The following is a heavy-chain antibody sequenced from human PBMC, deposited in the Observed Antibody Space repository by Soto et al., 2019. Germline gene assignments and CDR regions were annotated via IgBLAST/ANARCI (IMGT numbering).Heavy chain of an antibody. Sequence: SGTPDLACTVAGDTINSSYWSWIRQHPGKGLEWIGYIYYSGSTNYNPSLKSRVTISVDTSKNQFSLKLSSVTAADTAVYHCARDYPQGTGTFDYWGQGTLVTVSS. J-gene: IGHJ4*02. V-gene: IGHV4-59*01. CDR3: ARDYPQGTGTFDY. D-gene: IGHD1-1*01. CDR2: IYYSGST. CDR1: GDTINSSY.